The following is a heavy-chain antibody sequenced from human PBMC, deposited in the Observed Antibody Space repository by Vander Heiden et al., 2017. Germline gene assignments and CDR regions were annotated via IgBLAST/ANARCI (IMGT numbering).Heavy chain of an antibody. V-gene: IGHV3-53*01. D-gene: IGHD3-10*01. CDR3: ARGYGPGSYFLNY. CDR1: GVTVASNY. Sequence: EVQLMESGGGLIPPGGALRLSFAASGVTVASNYLTWVRRAPGKGLEWVSILHSDGYTVNPDSVKGRFTVFRDISKNSLYLQMSSLRVDDTAVYYCARGYGPGSYFLNYWGQGTLVTVSS. CDR2: LHSDGYT. J-gene: IGHJ4*02.